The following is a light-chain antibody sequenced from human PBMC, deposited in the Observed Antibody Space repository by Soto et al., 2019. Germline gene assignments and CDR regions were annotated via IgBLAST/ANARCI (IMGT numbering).Light chain of an antibody. CDR2: GAS. V-gene: IGKV3-20*01. J-gene: IGKJ4*01. CDR3: QQYGSSPFT. CDR1: QSVSSSY. Sequence: EIGLTQSPGTLSLSPGERATLSCRASQSVSSSYLAWYQQKPGQAPRLLIYGASSRATGIPDRFSGSGSGTDFTLTISRLEPEVLAVYYCQQYGSSPFTFGGGTKVEIK.